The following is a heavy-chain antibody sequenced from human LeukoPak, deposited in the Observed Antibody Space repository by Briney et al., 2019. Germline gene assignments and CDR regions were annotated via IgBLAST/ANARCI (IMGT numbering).Heavy chain of an antibody. CDR3: ARTSTYVVVTATLDY. D-gene: IGHD2-21*02. J-gene: IGHJ4*02. CDR2: ISAYNGNT. Sequence: ASVKVSCKASGYTFTSYGISWVRQAPGQGLEWMGWISAYNGNTNYAQKFQGRVTMTRDTSISTAYMELSRLRSDDTAVYYCARTSTYVVVTATLDYWGQGTLVTVSS. V-gene: IGHV1-18*01. CDR1: GYTFTSYG.